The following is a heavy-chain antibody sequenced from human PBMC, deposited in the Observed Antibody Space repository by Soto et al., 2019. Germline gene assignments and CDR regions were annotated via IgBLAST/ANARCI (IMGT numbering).Heavy chain of an antibody. CDR2: ISYSGST. V-gene: IGHV4-39*01. CDR1: GGSISSTNYY. J-gene: IGHJ4*02. Sequence: SETLSLTCTVSGGSISSTNYYWGWIRQPPGKGLEWIGTISYSGSTYYNPSLKSRVTISVDTSRKKFSLKLSSVTAADTAVYYCARRFPYSSNWDFDYWGQGTLVTVSS. D-gene: IGHD6-13*01. CDR3: ARRFPYSSNWDFDY.